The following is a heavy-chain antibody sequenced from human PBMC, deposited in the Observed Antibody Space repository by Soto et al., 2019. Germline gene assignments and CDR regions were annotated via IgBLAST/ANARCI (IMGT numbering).Heavy chain of an antibody. CDR2: VSHDGVNK. V-gene: IGHV3-30-3*01. J-gene: IGHJ3*02. CDR3: VRETQIVMVVVPTPGSPGAFDM. Sequence: GGSLRLSCAASGVSFRNYNLHWVRQAPGKGLEWVAVVSHDGVNKHYAESVKGRLSISRDSCRDTLYLQMNGLRPEDTAVYYCVRETQIVMVVVPTPGSPGAFDMWGQGTMVTVSS. D-gene: IGHD2-15*01. CDR1: GVSFRNYN.